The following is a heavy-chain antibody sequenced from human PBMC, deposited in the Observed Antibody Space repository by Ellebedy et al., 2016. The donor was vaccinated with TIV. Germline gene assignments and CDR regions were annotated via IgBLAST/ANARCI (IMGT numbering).Heavy chain of an antibody. D-gene: IGHD1-26*01. CDR2: ISWDSGSI. J-gene: IGHJ3*01. Sequence: GGSLRLXXAASGFTFDDYAMHWVRQAPGKGLEWVSGISWDSGSIGYADSVRGRFTISRDNAKNSLYLQMNSLRAEDTALYYCAKDICPSGCYFHVWGQGTMVTVSS. CDR3: AKDICPSGCYFHV. V-gene: IGHV3-9*01. CDR1: GFTFDDYA.